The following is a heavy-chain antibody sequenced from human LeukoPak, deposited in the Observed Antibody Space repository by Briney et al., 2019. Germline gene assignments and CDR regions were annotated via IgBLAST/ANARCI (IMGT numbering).Heavy chain of an antibody. Sequence: GGSLRLSCATSGFISTNAWMSWVRQAPGKGLEWVGRIKSKTDGGATDFAAPVKGRFTISRDDSKNTLYLQMNSLKIEDTAVYYCTTEYRDSSGWYGAFDIWGQGTMVTVSS. J-gene: IGHJ3*02. CDR3: TTEYRDSSGWYGAFDI. CDR2: IKSKTDGGAT. V-gene: IGHV3-15*01. D-gene: IGHD6-19*01. CDR1: GFISTNAW.